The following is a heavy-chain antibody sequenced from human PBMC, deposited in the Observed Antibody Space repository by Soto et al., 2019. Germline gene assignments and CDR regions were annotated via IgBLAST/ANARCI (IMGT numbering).Heavy chain of an antibody. D-gene: IGHD1-26*01. Sequence: SETLSLTCTVSGGSISSGGYYWSWIRQHPGKGLEWIGYIYYSGSTYYNPCLKSRVTISVDTSKNQFSLKLSSVTAADTAVYYCARVTLPLSGGPWPYRGSYSVGMDVWGQGTTVTVSS. CDR1: GGSISSGGYY. CDR3: ARVTLPLSGGPWPYRGSYSVGMDV. CDR2: IYYSGST. V-gene: IGHV4-31*03. J-gene: IGHJ6*02.